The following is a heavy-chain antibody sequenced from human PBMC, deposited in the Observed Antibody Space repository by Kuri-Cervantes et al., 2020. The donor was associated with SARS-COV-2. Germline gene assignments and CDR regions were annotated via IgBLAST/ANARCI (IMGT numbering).Heavy chain of an antibody. CDR2: ISYDGSNK. CDR1: GFTFSSYA. D-gene: IGHD3-10*01. Sequence: GESLKISCAASGFTFSSYAMHWVRQAPGKGLEWVAVISYDGSNKYYADSVKGRFTISRDNSKNTLYPQMNSLRAEDTAVYYCARAFMVRGVNGPGYWGQGTLVTVSS. V-gene: IGHV3-30-3*01. J-gene: IGHJ4*02. CDR3: ARAFMVRGVNGPGY.